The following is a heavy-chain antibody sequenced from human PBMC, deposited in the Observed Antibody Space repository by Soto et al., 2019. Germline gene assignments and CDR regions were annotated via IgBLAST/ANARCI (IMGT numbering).Heavy chain of an antibody. CDR3: ARGLHVLRYFDWSYYFDY. CDR1: GGSVSSGSYY. D-gene: IGHD3-9*01. Sequence: PSETLSLTCTVSGGSVSSGSYYWSWIRQPPGKGPEWIGYIYYSGSTNYNPSLKSRVTISVDTSKNQFSLKLGSVTAADTAVYYCARGLHVLRYFDWSYYFDYWGQGTLVTVSS. CDR2: IYYSGST. V-gene: IGHV4-61*01. J-gene: IGHJ4*02.